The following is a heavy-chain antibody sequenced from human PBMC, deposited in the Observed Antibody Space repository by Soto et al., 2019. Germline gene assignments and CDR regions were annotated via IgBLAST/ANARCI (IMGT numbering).Heavy chain of an antibody. V-gene: IGHV1-18*01. CDR3: ARDRGYSGYDSLDY. CDR1: GYTFTSYG. J-gene: IGHJ4*02. Sequence: ASVKVSCKASGYTFTSYGISWVRQAPGQGLEWMGWVSAYNGNTNYAQKLQGRVTMTTDTSTSTAYMELRSLRSDDTAVYYCARDRGYSGYDSLDYWGQGTLVTVSS. CDR2: VSAYNGNT. D-gene: IGHD5-12*01.